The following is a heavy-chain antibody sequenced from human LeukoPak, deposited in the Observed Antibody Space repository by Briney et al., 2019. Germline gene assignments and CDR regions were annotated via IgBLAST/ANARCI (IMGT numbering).Heavy chain of an antibody. CDR1: GYTFTSYG. CDR2: ISAYNGNT. Sequence: ASVKVSCKASGYTFTSYGISWVRQAPGQGLEWMGWISAYNGNTNYAQKLQGRVTMTTDTSTSTAYMELSSLRSEDTAVYYYATGYGDYWYWFDPWGQGTLVTVSS. D-gene: IGHD4-17*01. J-gene: IGHJ5*02. V-gene: IGHV1-18*01. CDR3: ATGYGDYWYWFDP.